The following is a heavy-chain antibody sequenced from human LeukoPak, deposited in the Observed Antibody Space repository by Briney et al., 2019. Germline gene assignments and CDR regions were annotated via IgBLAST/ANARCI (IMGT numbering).Heavy chain of an antibody. D-gene: IGHD6-19*01. CDR3: ARGGAVAD. CDR2: IKQDGSEK. J-gene: IGHJ4*02. CDR1: GFTFSSYW. Sequence: PGGSLRLSCAASGFTFSSYWRSWVRQAPGKGLEWVANIKQDGSEKYYVDSVKGRFTISRDNAKNSLYLQMNSLRAEDTAVYYCARGGAVADWGQGTLVTVSS. V-gene: IGHV3-7*01.